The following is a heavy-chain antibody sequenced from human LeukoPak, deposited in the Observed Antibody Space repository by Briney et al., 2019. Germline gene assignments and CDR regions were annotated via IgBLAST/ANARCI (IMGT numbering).Heavy chain of an antibody. J-gene: IGHJ4*02. D-gene: IGHD3-22*01. Sequence: SETLSLTCSVSGGSINNYYWSWIRQPPGKGLEWIGYSYYSGSTYYNPSLKSRVTISVDTSKNQFSLKLSSVTAADTAVYYCAREGRKAVTMIVVVTLFDYWGQGTLVTVSS. CDR2: SYYSGST. CDR1: GGSINNYY. V-gene: IGHV4-59*12. CDR3: AREGRKAVTMIVVVTLFDY.